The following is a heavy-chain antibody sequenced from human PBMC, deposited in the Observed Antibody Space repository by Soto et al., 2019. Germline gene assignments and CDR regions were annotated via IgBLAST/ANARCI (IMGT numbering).Heavy chain of an antibody. V-gene: IGHV5-10-1*01. J-gene: IGHJ4*02. Sequence: GESLKISCKGSGYSFTSCWISWVRQMPGKGLEWMGRIDPSDSYTNYSPSFQGHVTISADKSISTAYLQWSSLKASDTAMYYCARRTDTAMDFDYWGQGTLVTVSS. CDR1: GYSFTSCW. CDR2: IDPSDSYT. CDR3: ARRTDTAMDFDY. D-gene: IGHD5-18*01.